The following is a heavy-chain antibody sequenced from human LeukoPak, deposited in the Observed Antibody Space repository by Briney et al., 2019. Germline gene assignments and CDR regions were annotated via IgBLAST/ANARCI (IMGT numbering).Heavy chain of an antibody. CDR1: GFTVSSNY. V-gene: IGHV3-21*01. D-gene: IGHD3-22*01. CDR2: ISSSSSYI. Sequence: GGSLRLSCAASGFTVSSNYMSWVRQAPGKGLEWVSSISSSSSYIYYADSVKGRFTISRDNAKNSLYLQMNSLRAEDTAVYYCARDASLHYYDSSGHFDYWGQGTLVTVSS. CDR3: ARDASLHYYDSSGHFDY. J-gene: IGHJ4*02.